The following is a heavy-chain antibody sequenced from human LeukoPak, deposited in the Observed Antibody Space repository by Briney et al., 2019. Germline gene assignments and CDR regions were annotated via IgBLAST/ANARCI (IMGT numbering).Heavy chain of an antibody. V-gene: IGHV3-21*01. CDR2: ISSSSSYI. J-gene: IGHJ4*02. D-gene: IGHD2-2*01. CDR3: AKDPSSRNIVVVPAALDY. Sequence: GGSLRLSCAASGFTFSSCTMNWVRQAPGKGLEWVSSISSSSSYIYYTDSVKGRFTISRDNAKNSLYLQMNSLRAEDTAVYYCAKDPSSRNIVVVPAALDYWGQGTLVTVSS. CDR1: GFTFSSCT.